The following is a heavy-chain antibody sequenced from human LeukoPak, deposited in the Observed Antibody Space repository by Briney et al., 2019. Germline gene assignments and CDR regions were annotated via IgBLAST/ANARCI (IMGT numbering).Heavy chain of an antibody. D-gene: IGHD3-22*01. J-gene: IGHJ4*02. CDR3: TRPSFDSSVSGVVY. CDR2: IRSKANNYAT. Sequence: GGSLRLSCATSGFTFSGSAIHWVRQASGKGLEWVGRIRSKANNYATTDVASVRGRFTISRDDSKNTAYLQMNSLKTEDTAVYYCTRPSFDSSVSGVVYWGQGTLVTVSS. CDR1: GFTFSGSA. V-gene: IGHV3-73*01.